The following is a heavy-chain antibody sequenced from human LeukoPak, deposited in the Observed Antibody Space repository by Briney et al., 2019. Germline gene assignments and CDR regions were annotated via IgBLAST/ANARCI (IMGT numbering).Heavy chain of an antibody. J-gene: IGHJ4*02. CDR2: IWDDGRKK. Sequence: TGGSLRLSCAASGFTFRSYGMNWVRQGPGKGLEWVAVIWDDGRKKYYADPVKGRFTISRDNSKNTLYLQMNSLRAEDTAVYYCARDPLPGPGDYLDYWGQGSLVTVSS. CDR1: GFTFRSYG. D-gene: IGHD4-17*01. V-gene: IGHV3-33*01. CDR3: ARDPLPGPGDYLDY.